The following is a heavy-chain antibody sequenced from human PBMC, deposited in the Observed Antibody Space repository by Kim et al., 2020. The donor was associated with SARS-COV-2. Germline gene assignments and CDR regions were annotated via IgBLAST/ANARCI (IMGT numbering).Heavy chain of an antibody. V-gene: IGHV4-39*01. CDR2: SHYSGNA. D-gene: IGHD6-19*01. CDR1: GDTMSSSHY. J-gene: IGHJ4*02. Sequence: SETLSLTCAVSGDTMSSSHYWTWIRQPPGKGLEWIGSSHYSGNAFYNPSLKSRVTISVDTSRAQFSLRMTSVTAADTAVYYCAIRLAVAGTVDYWGLGIPVTVNS. CDR3: AIRLAVAGTVDY.